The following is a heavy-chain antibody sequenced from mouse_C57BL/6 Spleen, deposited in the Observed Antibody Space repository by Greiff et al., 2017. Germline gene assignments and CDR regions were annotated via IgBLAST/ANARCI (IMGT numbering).Heavy chain of an antibody. Sequence: VQLKESGGGLVKPGGSLKLSCAASGFTFSSYAMSWVRQTPEKRLEWVATISDGGSYTYYPDNVKGRFTISRDNAKNNLYLQMSHLKSEDTAMYYCARHYGYDVGFAYWGQGTLVTVSA. CDR2: ISDGGSYT. CDR3: ARHYGYDVGFAY. CDR1: GFTFSSYA. J-gene: IGHJ3*01. D-gene: IGHD2-2*01. V-gene: IGHV5-4*01.